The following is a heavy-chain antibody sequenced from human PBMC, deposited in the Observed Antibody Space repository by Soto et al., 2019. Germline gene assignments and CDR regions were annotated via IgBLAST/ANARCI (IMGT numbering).Heavy chain of an antibody. D-gene: IGHD6-13*01. CDR3: ARIAAAAATYYYYYGMEV. Sequence: QLQLQESGPGLVKPSETLSLTCTVSGGSISSSSYYWGWIRQPPGKGLEWVGSIYYRGSTYYNPALNIRVTISVDTSKNQFSLKLSSVTAADTAVYYCARIAAAAATYYYYYGMEVWGQGTTVTVSS. J-gene: IGHJ6*02. V-gene: IGHV4-39*01. CDR1: GGSISSSSYY. CDR2: IYYRGST.